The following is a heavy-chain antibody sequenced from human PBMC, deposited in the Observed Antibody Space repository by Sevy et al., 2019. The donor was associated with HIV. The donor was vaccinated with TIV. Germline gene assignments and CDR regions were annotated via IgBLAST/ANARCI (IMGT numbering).Heavy chain of an antibody. D-gene: IGHD1-26*01. CDR1: GGSITSLY. CDR2: IYYNGHI. J-gene: IGHJ4*02. CDR3: AGENAWGRGYS. V-gene: IGHV4-59*08. Sequence: SETLSLTCTVSGGSITSLYWNWIRQPPGKGLEWIANIYYNGHINYNPSLKSLVTFSLDTSTNQYSLRLSSVTAADTDMYYCAGENAWGRGYSWGQGTLVTVSS.